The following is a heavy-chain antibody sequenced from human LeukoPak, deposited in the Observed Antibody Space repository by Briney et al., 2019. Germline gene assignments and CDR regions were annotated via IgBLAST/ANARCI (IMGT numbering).Heavy chain of an antibody. Sequence: GGFLRLSCAASGFAFGSYAMSWFRQAPGKGLNWVSAFSGSGGSTYYADCVKGRFTISRDNSKNTLYLQMNSLRAEDTAVYYCAKDSRLYGSGSYYADYWGQGTLVTVSS. CDR3: AKDSRLYGSGSYYADY. V-gene: IGHV3-23*01. D-gene: IGHD3-10*01. CDR1: GFAFGSYA. J-gene: IGHJ4*02. CDR2: FSGSGGST.